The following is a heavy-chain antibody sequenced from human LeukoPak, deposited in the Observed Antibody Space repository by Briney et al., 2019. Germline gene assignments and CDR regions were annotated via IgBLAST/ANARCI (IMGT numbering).Heavy chain of an antibody. V-gene: IGHV3-23*01. J-gene: IGHJ3*02. Sequence: PGGSLRLSCAASGFMFSNYAMNWVRQSPGKGLEWVSCIGNTGSPTFYADSVKGRFTISRDNSKKTAFLQMNNLRPEDTAVYYCAKVRSSGTYYNVQVASNIWGQGTMVTVSS. CDR2: IGNTGSPT. CDR1: GFMFSNYA. D-gene: IGHD3-10*01. CDR3: AKVRSSGTYYNVQVASNI.